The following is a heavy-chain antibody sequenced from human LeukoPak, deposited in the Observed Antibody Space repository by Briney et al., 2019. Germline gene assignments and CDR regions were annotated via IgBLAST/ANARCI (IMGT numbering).Heavy chain of an antibody. Sequence: SETLSLTCTVSGGSISSYYWSWIRQPPAKGLEWIGYIYCSGSTNYNPSLKSRVTISVDTSKNQFSLKLSSVTAADTAVYYCARGNYYDSSGFDYWGQGTLVTVSS. CDR1: GGSISSYY. V-gene: IGHV4-59*08. J-gene: IGHJ4*02. CDR3: ARGNYYDSSGFDY. CDR2: IYCSGST. D-gene: IGHD3-22*01.